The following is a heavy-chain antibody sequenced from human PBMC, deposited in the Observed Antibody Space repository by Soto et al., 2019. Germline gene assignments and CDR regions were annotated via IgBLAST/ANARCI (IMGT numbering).Heavy chain of an antibody. D-gene: IGHD1-26*01. CDR3: AREDGIAGETSAFDY. CDR2: ISSSSSYI. V-gene: IGHV3-21*01. CDR1: GFTFSSYS. J-gene: IGHJ4*01. Sequence: SGGSLRLSCAASGFTFSSYSMNWVRQAPGKGLEWVSSISSSSSYIYYADSVKGRFTISRDNAKNSLFLQMSSLTAEDTAVYYCAREDGIAGETSAFDYWGHGTLVTVSS.